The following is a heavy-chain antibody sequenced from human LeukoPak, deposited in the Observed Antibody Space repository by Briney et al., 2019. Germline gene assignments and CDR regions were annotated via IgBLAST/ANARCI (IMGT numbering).Heavy chain of an antibody. V-gene: IGHV4-34*01. CDR3: ARGSRYGGNPRYYYYGMDV. CDR1: GGSFSGYY. J-gene: IGHJ6*02. Sequence: SETLSLTCAVYGGSFSGYYWSWIRQPPGKGLEWIGEINHSGSTNYNPSLKSRVTISVDTSKNQFSLKLSSVTAADTAVYYCARGSRYGGNPRYYYYGMDVWGQGTTVTVSS. D-gene: IGHD6-13*01. CDR2: INHSGST.